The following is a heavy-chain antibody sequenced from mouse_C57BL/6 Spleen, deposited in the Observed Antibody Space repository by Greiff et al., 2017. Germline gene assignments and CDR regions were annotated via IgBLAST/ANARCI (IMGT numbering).Heavy chain of an antibody. Sequence: VKLQESGPELVKPGASVKISCKASGYAFSSSWMNWVKQRPGKGLEWIGRNYPGDGDTNYNGTFKGKATLTADKSSSTAYMQLSSLTSEDSAVYFCARSSYDAMDYWGQGTSVTVSS. J-gene: IGHJ4*01. CDR3: ARSSYDAMDY. D-gene: IGHD1-1*01. CDR2: NYPGDGDT. V-gene: IGHV1-82*01. CDR1: GYAFSSSW.